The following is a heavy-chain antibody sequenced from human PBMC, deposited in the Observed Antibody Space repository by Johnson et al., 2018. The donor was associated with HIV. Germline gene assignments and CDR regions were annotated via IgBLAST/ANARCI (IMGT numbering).Heavy chain of an antibody. J-gene: IGHJ3*02. CDR1: GFTFDDYA. CDR3: AKESYCSGGSCPI. CDR2: ISWNSGRI. D-gene: IGHD2-15*01. V-gene: IGHV3-9*01. Sequence: VQLVESGGGVVQPGRSLRLSCEASGFTFDDYAMHWVRQAPGKGLEWVSGISWNSGRIGYADSVKGRFTISRDNANNSLYLQMNSLRAEDTALYYCAKESYCSGGSCPIWGQGTMVTVSS.